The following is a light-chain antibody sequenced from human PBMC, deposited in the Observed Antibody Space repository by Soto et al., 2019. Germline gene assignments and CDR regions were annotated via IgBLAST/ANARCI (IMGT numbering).Light chain of an antibody. CDR3: CSHAGSDTYV. Sequence: QSVLTQPASMSGSPGQSITIPCTGTSSDVGSGNVVSWYQHYPGKAPQLMIYEAFQRPSGVSSRFSGSKSGNTASLTISGLQAEDEADYYCCSHAGSDTYVFGTGTKVTVL. V-gene: IGLV2-23*01. CDR1: SSDVGSGNV. J-gene: IGLJ1*01. CDR2: EAF.